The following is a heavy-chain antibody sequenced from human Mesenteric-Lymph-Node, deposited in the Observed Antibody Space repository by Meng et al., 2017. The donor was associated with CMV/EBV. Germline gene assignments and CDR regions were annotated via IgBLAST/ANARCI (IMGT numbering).Heavy chain of an antibody. Sequence: GGSLRLSCAASGFTFSSYGMHWVRQAPGKGLEWVAVIWYDGSNKYYADSVKGRFTISRDNSKNTLYLQMNSLRAEDTAVYYCAKVPKPAAVSIYYYYGMDVWGQGTTVTVSS. CDR2: IWYDGSNK. J-gene: IGHJ6*02. D-gene: IGHD2-2*01. CDR3: AKVPKPAAVSIYYYYGMDV. V-gene: IGHV3-33*06. CDR1: GFTFSSYG.